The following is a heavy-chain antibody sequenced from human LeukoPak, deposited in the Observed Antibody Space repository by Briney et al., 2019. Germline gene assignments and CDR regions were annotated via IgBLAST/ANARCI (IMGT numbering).Heavy chain of an antibody. CDR1: GDSFTSYY. CDR3: ARAVIAAAGSNRNYYYYYMDV. Sequence: PSETLSLTCTVSGDSFTSYYWSWIRQPPGKGLEWIGYIYYRGTTNYNPSLKSRVTISVDTSKKQFSLRLSSVTAADTAVYYCARAVIAAAGSNRNYYYYYMDVWGKGTTVTVSS. V-gene: IGHV4-59*01. D-gene: IGHD6-13*01. J-gene: IGHJ6*03. CDR2: IYYRGTT.